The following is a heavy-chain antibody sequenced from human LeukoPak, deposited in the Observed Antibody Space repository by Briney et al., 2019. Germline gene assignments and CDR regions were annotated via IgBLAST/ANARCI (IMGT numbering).Heavy chain of an antibody. CDR2: ISYDGSNK. CDR3: ASTLRYFDWLFGFDY. D-gene: IGHD3-9*01. CDR1: GFTFSSYG. J-gene: IGHJ4*02. Sequence: GGSLRLSCAASGFTFSSYGMHWVRQAPGKGLEWVAVISYDGSNKYYADSVKGRFTISRDNSKNTLYLQMNSLRAEDTAVYYCASTLRYFDWLFGFDYWGQGTLVTVSS. V-gene: IGHV3-30*03.